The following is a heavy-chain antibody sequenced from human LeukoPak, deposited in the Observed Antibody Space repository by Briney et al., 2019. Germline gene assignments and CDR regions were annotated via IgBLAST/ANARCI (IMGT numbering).Heavy chain of an antibody. Sequence: GGSLRLSCAASGFTFSNAWMSWVRQAPGKGLEWVGRIKSKTDGGTTDYAAPVKCRVTISRDDSKNPLYLQMNSLKTADTAVYYCTTDPADTAMVADYWGQGTLVTVSS. CDR3: TTDPADTAMVADY. CDR1: GFTFSNAW. V-gene: IGHV3-15*01. D-gene: IGHD5-18*01. J-gene: IGHJ4*02. CDR2: IKSKTDGGTT.